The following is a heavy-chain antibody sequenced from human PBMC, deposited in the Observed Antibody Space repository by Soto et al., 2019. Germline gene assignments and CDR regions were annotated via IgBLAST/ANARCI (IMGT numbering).Heavy chain of an antibody. D-gene: IGHD3-22*01. CDR1: GFTFSGSA. CDR2: IRSKANSYAT. V-gene: IGHV3-73*01. J-gene: IGHJ4*02. Sequence: PGGSLGLSCAASGFTFSGSAMHWVRQASGKGLQWVGRIRSKANSYATSYDASVKGRFTISRDDSKNTAYLQMNSLRTEDTAVYYCTRRYFYDSSGYYMDDYWGQGTLVTVSS. CDR3: TRRYFYDSSGYYMDDY.